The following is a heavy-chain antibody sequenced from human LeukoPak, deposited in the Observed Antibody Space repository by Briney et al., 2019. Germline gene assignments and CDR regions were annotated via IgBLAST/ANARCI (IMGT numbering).Heavy chain of an antibody. CDR1: AGSISNYY. Sequence: SETLSLTCTVSAGSISNYYWSWIRQPAGQGLEWIGRIYPSGSTHYNPSLKSRVTMSVDTSKNQFSLKLSSVTAADTAVYYCARVLGDYGDPYYFDYWGQGTLVTVSS. D-gene: IGHD4-17*01. J-gene: IGHJ4*02. CDR2: IYPSGST. V-gene: IGHV4-4*07. CDR3: ARVLGDYGDPYYFDY.